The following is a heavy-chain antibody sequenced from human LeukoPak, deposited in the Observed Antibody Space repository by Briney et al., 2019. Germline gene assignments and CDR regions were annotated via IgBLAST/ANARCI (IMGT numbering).Heavy chain of an antibody. Sequence: SETLSLTCAVYGGSFSGYYWSWIRQPPGKGLEWIGEINHSGSTNYNPSLKSRVTISVDTSKNQFSLKLSSVTAADTAVYYCAGGGATYSPKTYTKLAKDPFDYWGQGTLVTVSS. J-gene: IGHJ4*02. D-gene: IGHD2-2*02. V-gene: IGHV4-34*01. CDR1: GGSFSGYY. CDR2: INHSGST. CDR3: AGGGATYSPKTYTKLAKDPFDY.